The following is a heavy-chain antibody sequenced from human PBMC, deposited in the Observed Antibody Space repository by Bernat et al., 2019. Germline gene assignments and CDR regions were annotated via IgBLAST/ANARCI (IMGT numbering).Heavy chain of an antibody. CDR3: ARGKIGAAEYYYYYGMDV. CDR1: GYTFTGYY. J-gene: IGHJ6*02. D-gene: IGHD6-13*01. V-gene: IGHV1-2*04. CDR2: INPNSGGT. Sequence: QVQLVQSGAEVKKPGASVKVSFKASGYTFTGYYMHWVRQAPGQGLEWMGWINPNSGGTNYAQKFQGWVTMTRDTSISTAYMELSRLRSDDTAVYYCARGKIGAAEYYYYYGMDVWGQGITVTVSS.